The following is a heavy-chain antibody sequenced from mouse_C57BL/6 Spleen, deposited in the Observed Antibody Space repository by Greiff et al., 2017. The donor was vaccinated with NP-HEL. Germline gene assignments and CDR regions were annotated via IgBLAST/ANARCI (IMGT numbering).Heavy chain of an antibody. CDR1: GYAFSSSW. J-gene: IGHJ1*03. V-gene: IGHV1-82*01. CDR3: ARWYYYGSRQGYFDV. D-gene: IGHD1-1*01. Sequence: VQLQQSGPELVKPGASVKISCKASGYAFSSSWMNWVKQRPGKGLEWIGRIYPGDGDTNYNGKFKGKATLTADKSSSTAYMQLSSLTSEDSAVYFCARWYYYGSRQGYFDVWGTGTTVTVSS. CDR2: IYPGDGDT.